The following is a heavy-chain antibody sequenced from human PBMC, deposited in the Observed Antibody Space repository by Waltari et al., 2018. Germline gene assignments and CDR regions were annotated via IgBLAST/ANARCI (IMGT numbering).Heavy chain of an antibody. V-gene: IGHV5-51*01. Sequence: EVQLVQSGAEVKKPGESLKISCKGSGYSFTSYWIGWVRQMTGKGLEWMGIIYPGDSDTRYSPSFQGQVTISADKSISTAYLQWSSLKASDTAMYYCARQWMTTVTALYAFDIWGQGTMVTVSS. D-gene: IGHD4-17*01. J-gene: IGHJ3*02. CDR2: IYPGDSDT. CDR1: GYSFTSYW. CDR3: ARQWMTTVTALYAFDI.